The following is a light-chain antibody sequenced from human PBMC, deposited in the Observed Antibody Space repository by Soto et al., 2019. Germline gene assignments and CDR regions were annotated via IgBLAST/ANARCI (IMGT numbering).Light chain of an antibody. J-gene: IGKJ4*01. V-gene: IGKV3-11*01. CDR2: DAS. Sequence: EIVLTQSPGTLSLSPGERATLSCRASQSVSSYLVWYQQKPGQAPRLLIYDASTRATGIPARFSGSGSGTDFTLTISSLEPEDSAVSYCQHRSSWPSTFGGGTKVEI. CDR3: QHRSSWPST. CDR1: QSVSSY.